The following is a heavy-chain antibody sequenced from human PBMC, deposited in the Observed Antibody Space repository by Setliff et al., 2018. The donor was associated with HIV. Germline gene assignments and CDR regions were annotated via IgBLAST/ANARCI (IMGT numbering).Heavy chain of an antibody. D-gene: IGHD4-17*01. J-gene: IGHJ3*02. CDR3: SRSPKGRYGDYVYAFDI. Sequence: NPSETLSLTCTVSGGSVSTYYWSWVRQPPGKGPEWIGYIYISGRTSYNPSLKSRVTISVDTSKNQFSLKLSSVTAADTAIYYCSRSPKGRYGDYVYAFDIWGQGTMVTVSS. CDR1: GGSVSTYY. V-gene: IGHV4-4*09. CDR2: IYISGRT.